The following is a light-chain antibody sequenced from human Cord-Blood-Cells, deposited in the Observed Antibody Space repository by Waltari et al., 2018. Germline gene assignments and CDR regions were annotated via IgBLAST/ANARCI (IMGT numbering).Light chain of an antibody. V-gene: IGKV3-20*01. J-gene: IGKJ3*01. CDR3: QQYGSSPPT. CDR1: QSVSSSY. CDR2: GAS. Sequence: EIVLTQSPGTLSLSPGERATLSCRASQSVSSSYLAWYQQKPGQAPRLLSDGASSSATGIPDRFSGSGSGTDFTLTISRLEPEDWAVYYCQQYGSSPPTFGPGTKVDIK.